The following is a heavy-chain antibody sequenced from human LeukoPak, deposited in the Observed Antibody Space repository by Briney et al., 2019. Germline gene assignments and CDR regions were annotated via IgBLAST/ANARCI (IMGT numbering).Heavy chain of an antibody. CDR3: ARDWGSRELDY. D-gene: IGHD3-16*01. J-gene: IGHJ4*02. Sequence: ASVKVSCKASGYTFTSYYMHWVRQAPGQGLEWMGIINPSGGSTSYAQKFQGRVTMTRDMSTSTVYMELSSLRSEDTAVYYCARDWGSRELDYWGQGTLVSVSS. CDR1: GYTFTSYY. V-gene: IGHV1-46*01. CDR2: INPSGGST.